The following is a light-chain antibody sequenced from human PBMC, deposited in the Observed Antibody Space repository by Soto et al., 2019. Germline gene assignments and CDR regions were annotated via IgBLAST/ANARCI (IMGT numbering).Light chain of an antibody. Sequence: DIVLTQSPGNLSSSPGERASLSCRASQSVGKYLAWYQHKPGQAPRLLIYDASTRATGIPARFSGSGSGTEFTLTISSLQSEDFAVYYCQQYNNWPTWTFGQGTKVDIK. CDR3: QQYNNWPTWT. J-gene: IGKJ1*01. CDR2: DAS. CDR1: QSVGKY. V-gene: IGKV3-15*01.